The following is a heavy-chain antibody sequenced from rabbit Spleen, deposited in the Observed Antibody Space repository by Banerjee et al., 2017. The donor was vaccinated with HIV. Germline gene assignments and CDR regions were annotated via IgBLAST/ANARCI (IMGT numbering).Heavy chain of an antibody. CDR3: TRYVDSGDYDL. CDR2: IYAGSSGST. D-gene: IGHD1-1*01. Sequence: QSLEESGGDLVQPGASLTLTCKTSGFDFSSDAIYWVRQAPGKGPEWIAAIYAGSSGSTYYARWVKGRFTISKTSSTTVTLQMTSLTAADTATYFCTRYVDSGDYDLWGPGTLVTVS. J-gene: IGHJ4*01. V-gene: IGHV1S40*01. CDR1: GFDFSSDA.